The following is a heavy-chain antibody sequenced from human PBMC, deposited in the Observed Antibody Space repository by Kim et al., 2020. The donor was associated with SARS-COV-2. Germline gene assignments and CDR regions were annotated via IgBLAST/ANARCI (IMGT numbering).Heavy chain of an antibody. Sequence: SLKSRVTISVDTSKYQFSLKLSSVTAADTAVYYCARGPPAAVAVNRSFDYWGQGTLVTVSS. CDR3: ARGPPAAVAVNRSFDY. J-gene: IGHJ4*02. V-gene: IGHV4-34*01. D-gene: IGHD6-19*01.